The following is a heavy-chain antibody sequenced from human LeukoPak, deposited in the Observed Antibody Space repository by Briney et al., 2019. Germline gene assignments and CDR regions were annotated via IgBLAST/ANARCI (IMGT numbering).Heavy chain of an antibody. D-gene: IGHD4-17*01. CDR1: GDSINSLDL. J-gene: IGHJ5*02. V-gene: IGHV4-4*02. CDR3: ARGLTTVTTFDWFDP. CDR2: MYLSGTT. Sequence: SETLSLTCTVSGDSINSLDLWSWVRQPPGKGLEWIGEMYLSGTTHSNPSVKSRVTISVDTSKNQFSLKLSSVTAADTAVYSCARGLTTVTTFDWFDPWGQGTLVAVSS.